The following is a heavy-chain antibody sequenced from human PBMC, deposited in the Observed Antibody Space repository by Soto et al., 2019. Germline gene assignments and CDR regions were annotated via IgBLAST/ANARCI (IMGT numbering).Heavy chain of an antibody. V-gene: IGHV3-33*01. D-gene: IGHD6-13*01. CDR3: ARGGGAAAGITS. Sequence: QVLLVEYGGGVVQPGRSLRLSCGASGFTFSSYGMHWVRQAPGKGLEWVAIIWYDGSNKYYGDSVKGRFTISRDNSKNTVYLQMSSLRAEDTAVYYCARGGGAAAGITSWGQGTLVSVSS. CDR2: IWYDGSNK. J-gene: IGHJ5*02. CDR1: GFTFSSYG.